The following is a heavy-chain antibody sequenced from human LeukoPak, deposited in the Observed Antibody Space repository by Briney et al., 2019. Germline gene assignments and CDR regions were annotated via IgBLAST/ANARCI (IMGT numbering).Heavy chain of an antibody. CDR2: IYYSGNT. CDR3: ARTDSSNYLDY. D-gene: IGHD3-22*01. V-gene: IGHV4-31*03. Sequence: SETLSLTCTVSGGSISSGGYYWSWIRQHPGKGLEWVGYIYYSGNTYYNPSLKSRVTISVDTSKNQFSLKLSSVTAADTAEYYCARTDSSNYLDYWGQGTLVTVSS. J-gene: IGHJ4*02. CDR1: GGSISSGGYY.